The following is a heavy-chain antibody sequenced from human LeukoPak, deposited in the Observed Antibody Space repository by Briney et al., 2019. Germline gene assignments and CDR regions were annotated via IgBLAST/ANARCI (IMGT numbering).Heavy chain of an antibody. CDR1: GGSISSGGYY. D-gene: IGHD3-16*01. Sequence: SETLPLTCTVSGGSISSGGYYWSWIRQHPGKGLEWIGYIYYSGSTYYNPSLKSRVTISVDTSKNQFSLKLSSVTAADTAVYYCARDPKGGYYYGMDVWGQGTTVTVSS. V-gene: IGHV4-31*03. J-gene: IGHJ6*02. CDR2: IYYSGST. CDR3: ARDPKGGYYYGMDV.